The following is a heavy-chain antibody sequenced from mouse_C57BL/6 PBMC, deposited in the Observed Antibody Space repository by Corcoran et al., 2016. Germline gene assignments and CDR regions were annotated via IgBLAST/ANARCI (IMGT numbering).Heavy chain of an antibody. J-gene: IGHJ1*03. CDR1: GYTFTDHY. Sequence: EVQLQQSGPELVKPGASVKISCKASGYTFTDHYMNWVKQSHGKSLEWIGDINPNNGGISYNQKFKGKATLTVDKSSSTAYMELRSLTSEDSAVYYCAKGYGSRTGYFDVWGTGTTVTVSS. CDR2: INPNNGGI. D-gene: IGHD1-1*01. V-gene: IGHV1-26*01. CDR3: AKGYGSRTGYFDV.